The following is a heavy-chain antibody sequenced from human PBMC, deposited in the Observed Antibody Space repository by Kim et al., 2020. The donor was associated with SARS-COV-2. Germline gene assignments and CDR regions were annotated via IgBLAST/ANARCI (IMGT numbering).Heavy chain of an antibody. D-gene: IGHD2-21*02. V-gene: IGHV3-21*04. Sequence: DSVRGRFTSSRDNAKHSLFLQMNSVRAEDTAVYYCARTHIAAVAAIDAFDSWGQGTTVTVSS. CDR3: ARTHIAAVAAIDAFDS. J-gene: IGHJ3*02.